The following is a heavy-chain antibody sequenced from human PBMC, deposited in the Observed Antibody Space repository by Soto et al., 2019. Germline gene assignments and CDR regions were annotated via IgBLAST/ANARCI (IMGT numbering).Heavy chain of an antibody. CDR1: GFTVSSNY. CDR3: ARDLAADY. J-gene: IGHJ4*02. V-gene: IGHV3-53*04. D-gene: IGHD3-16*01. CDR2: IYSGGST. Sequence: GGSLRLSCAASGFTVSSNYMSWVRQAPGKGLEWVSVIYSGGSTYYADSVKGRFTISRHNPKNTLYLQMNSLRAEDTAVYYCARDLAADYWGQGTLVTVSS.